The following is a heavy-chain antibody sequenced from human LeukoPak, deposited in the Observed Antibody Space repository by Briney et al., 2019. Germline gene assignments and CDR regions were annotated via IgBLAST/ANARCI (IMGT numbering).Heavy chain of an antibody. Sequence: GGSLRLSCAASGFTFRNYWMTWVRQAPGKGLEWVANIKQDGIEINYVDSVKGRFTISRDDAKNSLYPQMNSLRPEDTAVYYCSRSLDSWGQGTLVTVSS. CDR3: SRSLDS. J-gene: IGHJ5*02. CDR1: GFTFRNYW. D-gene: IGHD3-3*01. V-gene: IGHV3-7*05. CDR2: IKQDGIEI.